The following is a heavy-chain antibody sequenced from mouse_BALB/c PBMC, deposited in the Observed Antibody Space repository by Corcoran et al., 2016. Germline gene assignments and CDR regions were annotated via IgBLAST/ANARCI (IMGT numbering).Heavy chain of an antibody. CDR3: ARWDWYFDF. V-gene: IGHV14-3*02. CDR2: MDPANGNT. CDR1: GFNIKDTY. Sequence: EVQLQQSGAELVKPGASVKLSCTASGFNIKDTYMHWVKQRPEQGLEWIGRMDPANGNTKYDPKFQGKTTITEDPASNTAYLQLRSLTSEDTAVDYCARWDWYFDFWGAGTTVTVSS. J-gene: IGHJ1*01.